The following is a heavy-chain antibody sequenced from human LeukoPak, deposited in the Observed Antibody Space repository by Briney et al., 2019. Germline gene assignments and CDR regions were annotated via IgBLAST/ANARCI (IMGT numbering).Heavy chain of an antibody. J-gene: IGHJ5*02. D-gene: IGHD2-15*01. CDR3: ARGADGVSSDSRGWFDP. CDR1: GFTFNRYN. V-gene: IGHV3-21*01. Sequence: GGSLRLSCAASGFTFNRYNMNWVRRAPGKGLEWVSSISTSSSYIYYADSVRGRFTISRDNAKNSLYLQMNSLRAEDTAVYSCARGADGVSSDSRGWFDPWGQGTLVTVSS. CDR2: ISTSSSYI.